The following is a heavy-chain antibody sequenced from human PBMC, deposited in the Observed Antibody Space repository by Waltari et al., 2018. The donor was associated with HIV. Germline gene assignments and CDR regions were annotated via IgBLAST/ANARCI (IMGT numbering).Heavy chain of an antibody. J-gene: IGHJ6*02. CDR3: ASPSIRAGMDV. CDR1: GITFSNFW. Sequence: EVQLVESGGGLVQPGGSMRLSGAASGITFSNFWMSWVRQAPGKGLEWLANIKQDGSEKYYVDSVKGRFTISRDNAKNSLYLQMNSLRAEDTAVYYCASPSIRAGMDVWGQGTTVTVSS. CDR2: IKQDGSEK. V-gene: IGHV3-7*01. D-gene: IGHD2-2*02.